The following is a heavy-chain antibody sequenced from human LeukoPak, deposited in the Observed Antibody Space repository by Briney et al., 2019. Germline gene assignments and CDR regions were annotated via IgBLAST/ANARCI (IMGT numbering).Heavy chain of an antibody. CDR1: GGTFSSYA. V-gene: IGHV1-69*13. CDR2: IIPIFGTA. Sequence: SVKVSCKASGGTFSSYAISWVRQAPGQGLEWMGRIIPIFGTANYAQKFQGRVTITADESTSTAYMELSSLRSEDTAVYYCARDLVDGREDWGYTERFDYWGQGTLVTVSS. CDR3: ARDLVDGREDWGYTERFDY. D-gene: IGHD2-8*02. J-gene: IGHJ4*02.